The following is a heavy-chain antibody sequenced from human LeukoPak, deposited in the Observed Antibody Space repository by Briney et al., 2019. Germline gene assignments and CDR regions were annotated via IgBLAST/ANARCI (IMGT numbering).Heavy chain of an antibody. V-gene: IGHV3-74*01. CDR1: GYTFSRYW. D-gene: IGHD4-11*01. CDR2: INEDGSST. CDR3: ARFKVTVTSIP. Sequence: PGGSLRLSCAASGYTFSRYWMHWVRQGPGKGLVWVSRINEDGSSTSYAESVRGRFTISRDNAKNTLYLQMNSLRAEDAAVYYCARFKVTVTSIPWGQGTLVTVSS. J-gene: IGHJ5*02.